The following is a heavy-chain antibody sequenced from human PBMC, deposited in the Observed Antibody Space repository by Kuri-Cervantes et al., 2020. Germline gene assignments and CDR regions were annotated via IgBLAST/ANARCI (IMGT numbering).Heavy chain of an antibody. CDR2: TYYRSKWYN. D-gene: IGHD4-17*01. J-gene: IGHJ4*02. Sequence: SQTLSLTCAISGDSVSSNSAAWSWIRQSPSRGLEWLGRTYYRSKWYNDYAVSVKSRISINPDTSINHFSLQLNSVTPDDTAVYYCARGNTVTRTFDYWGQGTLVTVSS. V-gene: IGHV6-1*01. CDR3: ARGNTVTRTFDY. CDR1: GDSVSSNSAA.